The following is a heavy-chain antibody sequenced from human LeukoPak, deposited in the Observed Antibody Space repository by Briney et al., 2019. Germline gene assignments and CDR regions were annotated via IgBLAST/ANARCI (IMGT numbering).Heavy chain of an antibody. D-gene: IGHD6-19*01. CDR1: GFTFSNYT. V-gene: IGHV3-64D*09. CDR3: VKDSAPYSNGWGFDY. CDR2: ISSSGGNT. J-gene: IGHJ4*02. Sequence: GGSLRLSCSASGFTFSNYTMHWVRQAPGKGLEFVSGISSSGGNTYDADSVKGRFTISRDNSNGTLYLQMSSLRTEDTALYYCVKDSAPYSNGWGFDYWGQGTLVTVSS.